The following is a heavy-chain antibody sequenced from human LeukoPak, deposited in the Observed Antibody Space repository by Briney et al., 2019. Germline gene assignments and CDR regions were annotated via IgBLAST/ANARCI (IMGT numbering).Heavy chain of an antibody. D-gene: IGHD4-17*01. V-gene: IGHV4-61*01. CDR2: LYYSGST. CDR1: GGSVSSGSYY. J-gene: IGHJ4*02. CDR3: ARTGSTVTMLYSFDH. Sequence: SETLSLTCTVSGGSVSSGSYYWSWIRQPPGKGLEWIGYLYYSGSTNYNPSLKSRVTISVDTSKNQFSLKLSSVTAADTAVYYCARTGSTVTMLYSFDHWGQGTLVTVSS.